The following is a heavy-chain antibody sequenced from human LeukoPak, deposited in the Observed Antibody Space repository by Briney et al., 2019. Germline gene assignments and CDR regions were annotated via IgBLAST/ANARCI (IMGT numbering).Heavy chain of an antibody. D-gene: IGHD3-10*01. J-gene: IGHJ4*02. V-gene: IGHV3-9*01. CDR1: GFTFDDYA. CDR2: ISWNSGSI. CDR3: AKGRGYGSGSSFDY. Sequence: GGSLRLSCAASGFTFDDYAMHWVRQAPGKGLEWVSGISWNSGSIGYADSVKGRFTISRDNAKNSLYLQMNSLRAEDAALYYCAKGRGYGSGSSFDYWGQGTLVTVSS.